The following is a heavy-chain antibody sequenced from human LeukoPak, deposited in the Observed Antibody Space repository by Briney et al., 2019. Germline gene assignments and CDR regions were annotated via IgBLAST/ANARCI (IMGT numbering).Heavy chain of an antibody. D-gene: IGHD3-22*01. J-gene: IGHJ4*02. CDR2: IYPGDSDT. CDR3: ARAGTDSSGYYAD. Sequence: GESLKISCKGSGYSFTSYWIGWVRQMPGKGLEWMGIIYPGDSDTRYSPSFQGQVTISGAKSISTAYLQWSSLKASDTAMYYGARAGTDSSGYYADWGQGTLVTVSS. V-gene: IGHV5-51*01. CDR1: GYSFTSYW.